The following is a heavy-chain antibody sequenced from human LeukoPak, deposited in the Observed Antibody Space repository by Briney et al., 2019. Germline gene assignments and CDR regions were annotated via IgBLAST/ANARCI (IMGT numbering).Heavy chain of an antibody. CDR1: VLTFDNYG. Sequence: GGSLRLSCVASVLTFDNYGMNGVRQAPGKGLEWVSSVVCGGYTTYYADSVRGRFTINRDNSKNSMYLQMSSLRAEDTAIYYCAEVESSYCRIWGQGTLVTVSS. V-gene: IGHV3-23*01. CDR2: VVCGGYTT. CDR3: AEVESSYCRI. J-gene: IGHJ4*02. D-gene: IGHD3-10*01.